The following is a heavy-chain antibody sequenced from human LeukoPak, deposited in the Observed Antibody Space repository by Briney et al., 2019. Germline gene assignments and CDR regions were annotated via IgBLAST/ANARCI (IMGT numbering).Heavy chain of an antibody. D-gene: IGHD2-2*01. Sequence: GGSLRLSCAASGFTFSTYAITWVRQAPRKGLQWVSAISGSGGGTYYADSVKGRFTISRDNSKNTLYLQMNSLRAEDTAVYYCAKDKGYIVVVPDYAMDVWGQGTTVTVSS. J-gene: IGHJ6*02. V-gene: IGHV3-23*01. CDR2: ISGSGGGT. CDR1: GFTFSTYA. CDR3: AKDKGYIVVVPDYAMDV.